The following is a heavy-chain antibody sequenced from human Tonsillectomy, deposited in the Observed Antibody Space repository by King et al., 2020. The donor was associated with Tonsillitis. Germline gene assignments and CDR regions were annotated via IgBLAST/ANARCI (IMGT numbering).Heavy chain of an antibody. CDR1: GYTFTGYY. V-gene: IGHV1-2*02. J-gene: IGHJ4*02. Sequence: QLVRSGAEVKKPGASVKVSCKASGYTFTGYYMHWVRQAPGQGLEWMGWINPNTGGTNYAQKFQGRVTMTRDTSISTAYMELSSLRSDDTAVYYCASRSQYTSGWYQFNHWGQGTLVTVSS. D-gene: IGHD6-19*01. CDR3: ASRSQYTSGWYQFNH. CDR2: INPNTGGT.